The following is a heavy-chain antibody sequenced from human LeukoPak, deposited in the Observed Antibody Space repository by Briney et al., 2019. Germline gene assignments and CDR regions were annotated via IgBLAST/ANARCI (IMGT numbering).Heavy chain of an antibody. CDR1: GASISSSNW. CDR3: ARLDSSGWSLGYMDV. Sequence: SGTLSLTCAVSGASISSSNWWSWVRQPPGKGLEWIGEIYHSGTTNYNPSLKGRVTISVDKSKNQFSLKLSSVTAADTAVYYCARLDSSGWSLGYMDVWGKGTTVTISS. V-gene: IGHV4-4*02. J-gene: IGHJ6*03. CDR2: IYHSGTT. D-gene: IGHD6-19*01.